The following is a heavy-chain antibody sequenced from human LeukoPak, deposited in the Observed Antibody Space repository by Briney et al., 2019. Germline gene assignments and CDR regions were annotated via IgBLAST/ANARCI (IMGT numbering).Heavy chain of an antibody. CDR3: ARQEYYYDSSGSYFDY. V-gene: IGHV4-38-2*01. D-gene: IGHD3-22*01. Sequence: SETLSLTCAVSGYSISSGYYWGWIRQPPGKGLEWIGSIYHSVSTYYNPSLKSRVTISVDTSKNQFSLKLSSVTAADTAVYYCARQEYYYDSSGSYFDYWGQGTLVTVSS. CDR1: GYSISSGYY. J-gene: IGHJ4*02. CDR2: IYHSVST.